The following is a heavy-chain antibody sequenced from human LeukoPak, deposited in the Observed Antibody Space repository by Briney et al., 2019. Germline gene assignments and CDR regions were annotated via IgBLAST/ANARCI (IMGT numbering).Heavy chain of an antibody. CDR3: ARRITIFGVVIMDWFDP. V-gene: IGHV4-38-2*01. D-gene: IGHD3-3*01. J-gene: IGHJ5*02. CDR1: GYSISSGYY. CDR2: IYHSGST. Sequence: MSSETLSLTCAVSGYSISSGYYWGWIRQPPGKGLEWIGSIYHSGSTYYNPSLKSRVTISVDTSKNQFSLKLSSVTAADTAVYYCARRITIFGVVIMDWFDPWSQGTLVTVSS.